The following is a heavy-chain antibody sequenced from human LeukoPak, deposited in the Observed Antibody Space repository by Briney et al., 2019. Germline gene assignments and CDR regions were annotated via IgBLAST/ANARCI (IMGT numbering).Heavy chain of an antibody. V-gene: IGHV3-33*01. CDR2: MWSDSTSN. Sequence: GGSLRLSCAASGFTFSSYTMQWVRQGPVKGLEWVAGMWSDSTSNFYSDSVKGRFTISRDNSQNTLYLQMNSLRAEDSAVYYCARDAHGTLDYWGQGTVLTVSS. CDR1: GFTFSSYT. CDR3: ARDAHGTLDY. D-gene: IGHD6-13*01. J-gene: IGHJ4*02.